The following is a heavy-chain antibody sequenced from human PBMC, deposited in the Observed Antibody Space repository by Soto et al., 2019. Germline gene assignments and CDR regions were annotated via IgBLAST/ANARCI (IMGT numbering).Heavy chain of an antibody. D-gene: IGHD3-16*01. V-gene: IGHV3-23*01. Sequence: DVQLLESGGGLAQRGGSLRLSCAASGFSFSTYGMTWVRQAPGKGLEWVSYGGSGGSTYYADSVKGRFTISRDNSKNTLYLHMNSPRAEDTVVYYCVKFRGRAYHYYYMDVWGNGTTVTVSS. J-gene: IGHJ6*03. CDR3: VKFRGRAYHYYYMDV. CDR2: GGSGGST. CDR1: GFSFSTYG.